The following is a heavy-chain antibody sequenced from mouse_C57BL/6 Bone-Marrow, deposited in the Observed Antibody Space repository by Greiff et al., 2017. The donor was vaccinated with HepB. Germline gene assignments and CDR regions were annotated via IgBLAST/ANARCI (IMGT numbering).Heavy chain of an antibody. CDR3: ARERRYYYGSGWYFDV. J-gene: IGHJ1*03. CDR1: GYTFTDYN. CDR2: INPNNGGT. D-gene: IGHD1-1*01. V-gene: IGHV1-18*01. Sequence: EVKLQQSGPELVKPGASVKIPCKASGYTFTDYNMDWVKQSHGKSLEWIGDINPNNGGTIYNQKFKGKATLTVDKSSSTAYMELRSLTSEDTAVYYCARERRYYYGSGWYFDVWGTGTTVTVSS.